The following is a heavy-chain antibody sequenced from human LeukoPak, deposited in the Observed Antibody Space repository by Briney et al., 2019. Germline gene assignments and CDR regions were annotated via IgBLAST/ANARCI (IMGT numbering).Heavy chain of an antibody. J-gene: IGHJ4*02. D-gene: IGHD5-24*01. CDR2: IRYDGSNK. CDR3: ARWLQRPFDY. CDR1: GFTFSSYG. Sequence: GGSLRLSCAASGFTFSSYGMHWVRQAPGKGLEWVAFIRYDGSNKYYADSVKGRFTISRDNSKNTLYLQMSSLRAEDTAVYYCARWLQRPFDYWGQGTLVTVSS. V-gene: IGHV3-30*02.